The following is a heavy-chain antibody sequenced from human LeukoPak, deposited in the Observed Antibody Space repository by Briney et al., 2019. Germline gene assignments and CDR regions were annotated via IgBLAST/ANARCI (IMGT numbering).Heavy chain of an antibody. CDR3: AQKGGTDH. Sequence: PGGSLRLSCAASGFSFSRFGMNWVRQAPRKGLEWISHISSTSGAVYYADSVKGRFTISRDNAKNSLYLQMSSLRNEDTAIYYCAQKGGTDHWGQGTLVTVSS. CDR1: GFSFSRFG. V-gene: IGHV3-48*02. CDR2: ISSTSGAV. D-gene: IGHD2-15*01. J-gene: IGHJ4*02.